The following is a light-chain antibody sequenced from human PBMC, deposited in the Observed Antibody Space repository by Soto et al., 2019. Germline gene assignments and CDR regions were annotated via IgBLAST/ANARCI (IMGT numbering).Light chain of an antibody. V-gene: IGKV3-15*01. Sequence: EIVMTQSPTTLSVPPGERATPSCRASQNIGSDLAWYQQRPGQTPMLLIYGASTRATGIPARFSGSGSGTDFTLTISSLQSEDFALYHCKQYNNWPQTFGQGNKVDIK. CDR1: QNIGSD. CDR2: GAS. CDR3: KQYNNWPQT. J-gene: IGKJ1*01.